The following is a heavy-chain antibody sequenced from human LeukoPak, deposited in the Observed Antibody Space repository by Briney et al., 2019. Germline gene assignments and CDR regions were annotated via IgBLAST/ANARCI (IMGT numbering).Heavy chain of an antibody. Sequence: GGSLRLSCAASGFTVSGTHMSWVRQAPGKGLQWVAAMYTGGTTYYADSVTGRFTISRDNSKNTLYLHMNSLRAEDTAVYYCAKDEATSGGGLASWGQGTLVSVSS. V-gene: IGHV3-53*01. D-gene: IGHD3-16*01. CDR1: GFTVSGTH. CDR2: MYTGGTT. J-gene: IGHJ4*02. CDR3: AKDEATSGGGLAS.